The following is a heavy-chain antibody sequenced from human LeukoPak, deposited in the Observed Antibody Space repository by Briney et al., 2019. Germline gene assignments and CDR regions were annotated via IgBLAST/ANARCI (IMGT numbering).Heavy chain of an antibody. CDR1: GASISSDH. D-gene: IGHD3-16*02. CDR2: INHSGTT. V-gene: IGHV4-34*01. Sequence: SETLSLTCSVSGASISSDHWSWIRQPPGKGLEWIGEINHSGTTTYNPSLKSRVTISIDTSKNQFSLKLSSVTAADTAVYYCASDYVWGRFRYSVHDYWGQGTLVTVSS. CDR3: ASDYVWGRFRYSVHDY. J-gene: IGHJ4*02.